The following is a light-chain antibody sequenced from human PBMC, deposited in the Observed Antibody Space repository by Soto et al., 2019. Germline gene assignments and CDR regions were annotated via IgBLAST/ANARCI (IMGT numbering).Light chain of an antibody. CDR1: QSVSSNF. CDR2: GAS. CDR3: QPYDSSPVT. V-gene: IGKV3-20*01. J-gene: IGKJ1*01. Sequence: EIVLTQSPGTLSLSPGERATLSCRASQSVSSNFLAWYQQKPGQAPRLRIYGASSRATGIQDRFSGSGSGTDFTSTISRLEPEDGAVYYCQPYDSSPVTFGQGTKVEIK.